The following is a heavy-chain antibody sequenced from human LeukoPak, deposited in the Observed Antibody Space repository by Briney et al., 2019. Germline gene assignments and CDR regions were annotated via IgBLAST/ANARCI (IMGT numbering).Heavy chain of an antibody. CDR1: GFTVSSNY. Sequence: PGGSLRLPCAASGFTVSSNYMNWVRQAPGKGLEWVSVIYSGGSTFYADSVEGRFTISRDNSNNTLYLQMNSLRAEDTAMYYCAREYYDNSGGEDAFDIWGSGTMVTVSS. CDR3: AREYYDNSGGEDAFDI. CDR2: IYSGGST. D-gene: IGHD3-22*01. V-gene: IGHV3-53*01. J-gene: IGHJ3*02.